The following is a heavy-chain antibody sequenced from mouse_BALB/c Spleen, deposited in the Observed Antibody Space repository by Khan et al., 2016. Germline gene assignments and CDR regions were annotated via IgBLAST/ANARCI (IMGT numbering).Heavy chain of an antibody. Sequence: QVQLQQSGAELARPGASVKLSCKASGYTVTDYYINWVKQRTGQGLEWIGEIYPGSGNTYYNEKFKGKATLTADKSSSTAYMQLSSLTPEDAAVYFCARSVYYGSYFDYGGQGTTLTVSS. D-gene: IGHD2-2*01. CDR3: ARSVYYGSYFDY. CDR1: GYTVTDYY. CDR2: IYPGSGNT. J-gene: IGHJ2*01. V-gene: IGHV1-77*01.